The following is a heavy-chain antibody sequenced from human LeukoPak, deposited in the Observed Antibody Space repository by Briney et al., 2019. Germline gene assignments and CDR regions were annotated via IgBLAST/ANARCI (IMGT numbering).Heavy chain of an antibody. D-gene: IGHD3-10*01. CDR1: GLTFSSYS. J-gene: IGHJ4*02. CDR2: ISSSGSTI. V-gene: IGHV3-48*04. Sequence: GGSLRLSCAASGLTFSSYSMNWVRQAPGKGLEWVSYISSSGSTIYYADSVKGRFTISRDNAKNSLYLQINSLRAEDTAVYYCARDKYYYDSGNSLRCDHWGQGTLVTVSS. CDR3: ARDKYYYDSGNSLRCDH.